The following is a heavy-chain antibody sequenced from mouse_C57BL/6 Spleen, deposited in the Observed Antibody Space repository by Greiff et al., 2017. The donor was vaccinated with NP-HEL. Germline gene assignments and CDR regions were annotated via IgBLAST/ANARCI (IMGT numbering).Heavy chain of an antibody. CDR2: IYPGDGDT. J-gene: IGHJ1*03. V-gene: IGHV1-82*01. Sequence: ESGPELVKPGASVKISCKASGYAFSSSWMNWVKQRPGKGLEWIGRIYPGDGDTNYNGKFKGKATLTADKSSSTAYMQLSSLTSEDSAVYFCAREGFITTVVATRYFDVWGTGTTVTVSS. D-gene: IGHD1-1*01. CDR3: AREGFITTVVATRYFDV. CDR1: GYAFSSSW.